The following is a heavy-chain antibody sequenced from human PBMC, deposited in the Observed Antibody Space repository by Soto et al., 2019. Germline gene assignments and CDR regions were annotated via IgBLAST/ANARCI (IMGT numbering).Heavy chain of an antibody. CDR1: GFTFSNYW. V-gene: IGHV3-74*01. J-gene: IGHJ6*02. CDR2: INGDGSST. D-gene: IGHD3-10*01. Sequence: GGSLRLSCVASGFTFSNYWMHWVRQAPGKGLVWVSRINGDGSSTSYADSVKGRFTISRDNAKNTLYLQMNSLRAVDTAVFYCATRGGRDYYSYGMDVWGQGTTVTVSS. CDR3: ATRGGRDYYSYGMDV.